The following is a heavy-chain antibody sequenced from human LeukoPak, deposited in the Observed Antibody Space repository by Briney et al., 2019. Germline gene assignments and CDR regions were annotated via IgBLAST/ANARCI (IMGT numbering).Heavy chain of an antibody. V-gene: IGHV1-69*05. CDR1: GGTFSSYA. CDR3: ARDEVDYYDSSGYYYGGGFDY. CDR2: IIPIFGTA. Sequence: ASVKVSCKASGGTFSSYAISWVRQAPGQGLEWMGGIIPIFGTANYAQKFQGRVTITTDESTSTAYMELSSLRPEDTAVYYCARDEVDYYDSSGYYYGGGFDYWGQGTLVTVSS. J-gene: IGHJ4*02. D-gene: IGHD3-22*01.